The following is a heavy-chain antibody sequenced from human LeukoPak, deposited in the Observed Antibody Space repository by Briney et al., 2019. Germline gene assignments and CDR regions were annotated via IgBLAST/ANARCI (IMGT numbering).Heavy chain of an antibody. CDR1: GFTFSSYS. J-gene: IGHJ4*02. V-gene: IGHV3-21*01. CDR3: ATFKTGTRNSVFEY. Sequence: GGSLRLSCAASGFTFSSYSMNWVRQAPGKGLEWVSSISSSSSYIYYADSVKGRFTISRDNAKNSLYLQMNSLRAEDTAVYYCATFKTGTRNSVFEYWGQGTLVTVSS. D-gene: IGHD1-1*01. CDR2: ISSSSSYI.